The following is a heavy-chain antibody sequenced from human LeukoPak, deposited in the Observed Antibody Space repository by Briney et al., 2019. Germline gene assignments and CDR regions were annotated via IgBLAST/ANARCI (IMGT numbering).Heavy chain of an antibody. V-gene: IGHV3-21*01. CDR2: ISSSSSYI. D-gene: IGHD2-2*01. CDR1: GFTFSSCG. J-gene: IGHJ5*02. Sequence: GGSLRLSCAASGFTFSSCGMHWVRQAPGKGLEWVSSISSSSSYIYYADSVKGRFTISRDNAKNSLCLQMNSLRAEDTAVYYCAVTIPAGNWFDPWGQGTLVTVSS. CDR3: AVTIPAGNWFDP.